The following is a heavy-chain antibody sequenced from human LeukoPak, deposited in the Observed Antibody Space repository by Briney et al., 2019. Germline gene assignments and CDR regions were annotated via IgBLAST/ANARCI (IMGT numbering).Heavy chain of an antibody. Sequence: SETLSLTCAVYDGSFSGYYCSWIRQPPGKGLEWIGEINHSGSTNYNPSLKSRITISVDTSKNQFSLKLSSVTAADTAVYYCARGRGYWGQGTLVTVSS. CDR2: INHSGST. D-gene: IGHD5-24*01. CDR1: DGSFSGYY. V-gene: IGHV4-34*01. CDR3: ARGRGY. J-gene: IGHJ4*02.